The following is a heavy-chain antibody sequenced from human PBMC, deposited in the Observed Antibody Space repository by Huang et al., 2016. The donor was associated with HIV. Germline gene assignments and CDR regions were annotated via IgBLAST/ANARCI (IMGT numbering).Heavy chain of an antibody. CDR3: ATKTAAMDI. J-gene: IGHJ6*02. Sequence: VESGGRLVQPGGSIRLSCVGSTFTFGAYWMSWVRQWPGKGMEWVAKSKQDESEKYYVESVKGRFNIARDNAKKVLFLEMNNVRVEDTATYYCATKTAAMDIWGQGTTVTVS. V-gene: IGHV3-7*01. CDR2: SKQDESEK. D-gene: IGHD1-7*01. CDR1: TFTFGAYW.